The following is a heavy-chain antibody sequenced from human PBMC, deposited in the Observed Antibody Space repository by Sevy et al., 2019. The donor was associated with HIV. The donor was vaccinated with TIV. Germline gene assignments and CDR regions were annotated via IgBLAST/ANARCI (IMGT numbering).Heavy chain of an antibody. CDR2: ISWNSRSI. D-gene: IGHD2-21*01. Sequence: SLKISCAASGFPFNDHAMHWVRQVPGKGLEWVSGISWNSRSIGYAASVKGRFTISRDNARHFVYLEMNSLRPEDTAFYYCAKDINRGCDGVNCYSYYYYFYGLDVWGQGTTVTVSS. V-gene: IGHV3-9*01. J-gene: IGHJ6*02. CDR1: GFPFNDHA. CDR3: AKDINRGCDGVNCYSYYYYFYGLDV.